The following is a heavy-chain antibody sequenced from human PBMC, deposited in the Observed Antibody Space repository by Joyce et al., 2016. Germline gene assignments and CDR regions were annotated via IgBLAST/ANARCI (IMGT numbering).Heavy chain of an antibody. CDR1: GFSVNAGYY. J-gene: IGHJ6*02. CDR3: ARLAYYDFSTLYPPVASLFGMDV. Sequence: QVRLQESGPGLVKPSETLSLTCAVSGFSVNAGYYWGWIRQPPGKGREWIAIGHHTGRGSANPSLKRRVTVSVDTSKNQFSLTLTSVTDADTATYYCARLAYYDFSTLYPPVASLFGMDVWGQGTPVTVSS. V-gene: IGHV4-38-2*01. CDR2: GHHTGRG. D-gene: IGHD3/OR15-3a*01.